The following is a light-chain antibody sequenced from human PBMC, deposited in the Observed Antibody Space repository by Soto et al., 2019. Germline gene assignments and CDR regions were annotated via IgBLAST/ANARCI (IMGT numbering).Light chain of an antibody. CDR2: DDS. Sequence: SYELTQPPSVSVAPGQTARITCGGNNIGSKSVHWDQQKPGQAPVLVVYDDSDRPSGIPERFAGSNSGNTATLTISRVDAGDEADYYCQVWDSSSDHVVFGGGTKLTVL. J-gene: IGLJ2*01. CDR1: NIGSKS. CDR3: QVWDSSSDHVV. V-gene: IGLV3-21*02.